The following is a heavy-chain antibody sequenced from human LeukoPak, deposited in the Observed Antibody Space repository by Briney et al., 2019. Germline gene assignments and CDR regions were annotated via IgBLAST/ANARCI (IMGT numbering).Heavy chain of an antibody. CDR1: GYTFTSYY. D-gene: IGHD5-24*01. Sequence: ASVKVSCKASGYTFTSYYMHWVRQAPGQGLEWMGIINPSGGSTSYAQKFQGRVTMTRDMSTSTVYMELSSLRSEDTAVYYYATTSMATTIDYWGQGTLVTVSS. CDR2: INPSGGST. J-gene: IGHJ4*02. CDR3: ATTSMATTIDY. V-gene: IGHV1-46*01.